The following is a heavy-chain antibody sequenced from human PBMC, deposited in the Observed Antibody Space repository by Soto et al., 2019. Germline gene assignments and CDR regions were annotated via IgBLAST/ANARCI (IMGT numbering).Heavy chain of an antibody. CDR3: AKGGWLEH. Sequence: PGGSKILSNAASGVHFSGYLVHWVRPAPGKGLVWVSRINSDGSSTSYADSVKGRFTISRDNAKNTLYLQMNSLRAEDTAVYYCAKGGWLEHWGQGTLVTV. V-gene: IGHV3-74*01. CDR1: GVHFSGYL. CDR2: INSDGSST. J-gene: IGHJ4*02. D-gene: IGHD6-19*01.